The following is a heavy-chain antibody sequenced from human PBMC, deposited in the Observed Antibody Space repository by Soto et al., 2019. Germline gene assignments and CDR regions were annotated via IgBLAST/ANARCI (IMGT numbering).Heavy chain of an antibody. D-gene: IGHD3-22*01. Sequence: GGSLRLSCAASGFTFDDYAMHWVRQAPGKGLEWVSGISWNSGSIGYADSVKGRFTISRDNAKNSLYLQMNSLRAEDTALYYCAKDIDLYYYDSSGYYAGFEYWGQGTLVTVSS. V-gene: IGHV3-9*01. J-gene: IGHJ4*02. CDR3: AKDIDLYYYDSSGYYAGFEY. CDR1: GFTFDDYA. CDR2: ISWNSGSI.